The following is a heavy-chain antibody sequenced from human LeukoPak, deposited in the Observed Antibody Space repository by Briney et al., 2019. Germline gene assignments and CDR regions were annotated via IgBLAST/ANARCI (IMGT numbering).Heavy chain of an antibody. Sequence: GGSLRLSCAASGSAFSTSGMNWVRQAPGKGLEWVSYISSSSNFISYGDSMRGRFTISRDNAQNSLYLQMNSLRAEDTAIYYCATYRQVLLPFESWGQGTLVTVSS. V-gene: IGHV3-21*04. D-gene: IGHD2-8*02. J-gene: IGHJ4*02. CDR3: ATYRQVLLPFES. CDR2: ISSSSNFI. CDR1: GSAFSTSG.